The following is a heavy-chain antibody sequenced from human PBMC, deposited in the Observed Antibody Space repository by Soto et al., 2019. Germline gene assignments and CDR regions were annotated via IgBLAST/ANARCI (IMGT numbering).Heavy chain of an antibody. CDR1: GFTFSSHG. CDR3: PKLRVLESDVQESAY. CDR2: IPYDGSHQ. J-gene: IGHJ4*02. D-gene: IGHD3-3*01. V-gene: IGHV3-30*18. Sequence: QVHLVESGGGVVQPGRSLRLSCAASGFTFSSHGMHWIRQAPGKGLEWVAVIPYDGSHQYYADSVKGRFSISRDNSKNTLYLQMNSLRAEHTADYYCPKLRVLESDVQESAYSGQGTLVSVSS.